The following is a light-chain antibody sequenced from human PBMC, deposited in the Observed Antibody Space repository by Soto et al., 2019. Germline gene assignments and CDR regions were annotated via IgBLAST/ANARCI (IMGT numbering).Light chain of an antibody. CDR3: CSFARSTTFYV. CDR2: EGD. V-gene: IGLV2-23*01. J-gene: IGLJ1*01. Sequence: QSALTQPASVSGSPGQSITISCSGPSSDVGSSNLVSWYQQHPGKAPKLIIFEGDRRPSGVSGRFSGSKSGNTASLTISGLQAEDEADYYCCSFARSTTFYVFGTGTKVTV. CDR1: SSDVGSSNL.